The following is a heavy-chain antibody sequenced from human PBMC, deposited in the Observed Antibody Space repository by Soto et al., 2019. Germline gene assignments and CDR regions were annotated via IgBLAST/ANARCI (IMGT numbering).Heavy chain of an antibody. V-gene: IGHV4-39*01. CDR1: GGSISSSSYY. CDR2: IYYSGST. D-gene: IGHD6-6*01. CDR3: ASEGASIAARPYNS. Sequence: QLQLQESGPGLVKPSETLSLTCTVSGGSISSSSYYWGWIRQPPGKGLEWIGSIYYSGSTYYNPSLKSRVTISVDTSKNQFSLKLSSVTAADTAVYYCASEGASIAARPYNSWGQGTLVTVSS. J-gene: IGHJ4*02.